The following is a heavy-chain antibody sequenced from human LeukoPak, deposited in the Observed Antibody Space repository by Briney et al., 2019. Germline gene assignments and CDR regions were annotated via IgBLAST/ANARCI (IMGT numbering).Heavy chain of an antibody. J-gene: IGHJ5*02. Sequence: GGSLRLSCVASGFTLNNYAMSWVRQPPGKGLEWVSFISVSSGSTYYANSVKGRFTISRDNSRNTLYMEMNSLRAEDTAVYYCAKGFYFDPWGQETLVTVSS. V-gene: IGHV3-23*01. D-gene: IGHD2/OR15-2a*01. CDR1: GFTLNNYA. CDR3: AKGFYFDP. CDR2: ISVSSGST.